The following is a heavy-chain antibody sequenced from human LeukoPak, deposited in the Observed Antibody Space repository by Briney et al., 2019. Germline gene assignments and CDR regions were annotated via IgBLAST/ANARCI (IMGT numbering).Heavy chain of an antibody. CDR3: ARESKTYDGSGYYHDS. J-gene: IGHJ4*02. V-gene: IGHV4-4*07. D-gene: IGHD3-22*01. CDR1: GGSINNYF. CDR2: IYTSGST. Sequence: PSETLSLTCSISGGSINNYFWTWIRQPAGKGLEWIGCIYTSGSTDYNPSLKSRVTMSVDTSKNQFSLNLYSVTAADTAMYYCARESKTYDGSGYYHDSWGQGTLVTVSS.